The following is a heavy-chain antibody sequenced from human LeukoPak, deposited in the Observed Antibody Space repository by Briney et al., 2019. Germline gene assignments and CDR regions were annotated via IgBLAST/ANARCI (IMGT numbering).Heavy chain of an antibody. CDR3: ARRVGYCSSTSCYRGIDY. D-gene: IGHD2-2*02. CDR2: NIPIFGTA. Sequence: SVKVSCKASGGTFSSYAISWVRQAPGQGLEWMGGNIPIFGTANYAQKFQGRVTITADESTSTAYMELSSLRSEDTAVYYCARRVGYCSSTSCYRGIDYWGQGTLVTVSS. V-gene: IGHV1-69*01. J-gene: IGHJ4*02. CDR1: GGTFSSYA.